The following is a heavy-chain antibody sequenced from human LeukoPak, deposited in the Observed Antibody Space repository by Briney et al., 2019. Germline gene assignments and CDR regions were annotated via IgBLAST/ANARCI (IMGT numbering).Heavy chain of an antibody. CDR3: ARGPPRNGYKGALSGY. CDR1: GGSFSGYY. Sequence: SETLSLTCAVYGGSFSGYYLLWMRQPPGKGLEWMGEINHSGSTHYNPPLKSRVTISVDTYKNQFSLKLSSVTSADTAVYYCARGPPRNGYKGALSGYWGQGTLVTVSS. V-gene: IGHV4-34*01. J-gene: IGHJ4*02. CDR2: INHSGST. D-gene: IGHD5-24*01.